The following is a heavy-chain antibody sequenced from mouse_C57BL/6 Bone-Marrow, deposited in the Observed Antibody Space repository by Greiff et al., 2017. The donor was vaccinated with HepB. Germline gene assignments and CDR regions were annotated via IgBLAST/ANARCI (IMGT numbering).Heavy chain of an antibody. CDR3: TRALTTVVVHWYFDV. CDR2: ISSGGSYT. J-gene: IGHJ1*03. D-gene: IGHD1-1*01. V-gene: IGHV5-6*01. Sequence: EVQGVESGGDLVKPGGSLKLSCAASGFTFSSYGMSWVRQTPDKRLEWVATISSGGSYTYYPDSVKGRFTISRDNARNTLYLQMSSLKSEDTAMYYCTRALTTVVVHWYFDVWGTGTTVTVSS. CDR1: GFTFSSYG.